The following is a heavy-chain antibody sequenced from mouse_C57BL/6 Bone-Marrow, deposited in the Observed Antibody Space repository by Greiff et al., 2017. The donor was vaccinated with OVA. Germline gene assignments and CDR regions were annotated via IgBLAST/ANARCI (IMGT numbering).Heavy chain of an antibody. CDR1: GYTFTSYW. CDR2: IDPSDSYT. D-gene: IGHD2-2*01. J-gene: IGHJ2*01. V-gene: IGHV1-50*01. Sequence: VQLQQSGAELVKPGASVKLSCKASGYTFTSYWMQWVKQRPGQGLEWIGEIDPSDSYTNYNQKFKGKATLTVDTSSSTAYMQLSSLTSEDSAVYYCARRRLRRRGYYFDYWGQGTTLTVSS. CDR3: ARRRLRRRGYYFDY.